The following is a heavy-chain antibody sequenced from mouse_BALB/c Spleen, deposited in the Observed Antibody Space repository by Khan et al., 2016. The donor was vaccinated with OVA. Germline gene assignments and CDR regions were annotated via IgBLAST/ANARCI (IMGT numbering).Heavy chain of an antibody. V-gene: IGHV5-6*01. CDR3: TRLAYYYDSEGFAY. Sequence: EVELVESGGDLVKPGGSLKLSCAASGFTFSTYGMSWVRQTPDKRLEWVATVSTGGSYTYYPDSVTGRFTISSDNAKNTLYLQMSGLKSEDTAMFYCTRLAYYYDSEGFAYWGQGTLVTVSA. J-gene: IGHJ3*01. CDR2: VSTGGSYT. CDR1: GFTFSTYG. D-gene: IGHD1-1*01.